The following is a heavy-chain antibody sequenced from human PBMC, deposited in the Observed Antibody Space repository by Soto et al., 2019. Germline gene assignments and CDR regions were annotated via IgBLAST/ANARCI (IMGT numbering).Heavy chain of an antibody. CDR2: INPSGVST. CDR3: ARGGPHSGYGGDGMDV. J-gene: IGHJ6*02. D-gene: IGHD5-12*01. CDR1: GYTFTSYY. Sequence: ASVKVSCKASGYTFTSYYKHWERQAPGQGLEWMGIINPSGVSTSYAQKFQGRVTMTRDTSTSTVYMELSSLRSEDTAVYYCARGGPHSGYGGDGMDVWGQGTTVSHSS. V-gene: IGHV1-46*01.